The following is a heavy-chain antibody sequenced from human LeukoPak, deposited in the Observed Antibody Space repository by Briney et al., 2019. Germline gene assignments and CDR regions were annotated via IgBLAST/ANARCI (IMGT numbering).Heavy chain of an antibody. Sequence: GGSLRLSCAASGFTFSSYAMSWVRQAPGEGLEWVSAISGSGGSTYYADSVKGRFTISRDNSKNTLYLQVNSLRAEDTAVYYCAKALASGYYDSRAYHYWGQGTLVTVSS. V-gene: IGHV3-23*01. CDR1: GFTFSSYA. CDR2: ISGSGGST. CDR3: AKALASGYYDSRAYHY. D-gene: IGHD3-22*01. J-gene: IGHJ4*02.